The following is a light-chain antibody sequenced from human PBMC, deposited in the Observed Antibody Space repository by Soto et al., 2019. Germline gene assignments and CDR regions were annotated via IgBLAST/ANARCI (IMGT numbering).Light chain of an antibody. V-gene: IGKV3-20*01. CDR3: QQYGSSPLT. Sequence: EIVLTQSPGTLSLSPGERATLSCRASQSVSSSYLAWYQQKPGQAPRLLIYGASSRATVIPDRFSGSGSGTDFTLTISSLEPEDFAVYYCQQYGSSPLTFGGGTKVEIK. CDR1: QSVSSSY. J-gene: IGKJ4*01. CDR2: GAS.